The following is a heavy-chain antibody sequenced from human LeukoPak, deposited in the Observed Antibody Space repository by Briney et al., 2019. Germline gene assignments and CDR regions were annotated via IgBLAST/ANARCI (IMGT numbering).Heavy chain of an antibody. CDR1: VFTFSSYW. V-gene: IGHV3-74*01. CDR3: VNHDYGDYYVG. CDR2: INPDGTNT. Sequence: VGSLSLSRAVSVFTFSSYWMHWGRQAPGKGVGWVSRINPDGTNTDCADSVEGPFTISRDNAKNTLYLQMNSLRAEDAAVYFCVNHDYGDYYVGGGQGTLVTVSS. J-gene: IGHJ4*02. D-gene: IGHD4-17*01.